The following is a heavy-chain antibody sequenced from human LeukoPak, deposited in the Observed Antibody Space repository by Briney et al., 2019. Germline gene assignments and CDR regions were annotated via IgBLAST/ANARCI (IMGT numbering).Heavy chain of an antibody. CDR2: IYPGGSDT. V-gene: IGHV5-51*01. CDR3: ASHHSGSYLDF. D-gene: IGHD1-26*01. J-gene: IGHJ4*02. Sequence: GESLKISCRGSGYSFTNYWIGWVRQMPGKGLEWMGIIYPGGSDTRYSPSFQGQVTISADKSFSTAYLQWSSLKASDTAMYYCASHHSGSYLDFWGQGTLVSVSS. CDR1: GYSFTNYW.